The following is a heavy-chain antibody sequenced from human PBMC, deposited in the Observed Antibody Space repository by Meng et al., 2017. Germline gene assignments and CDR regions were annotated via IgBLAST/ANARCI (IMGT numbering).Heavy chain of an antibody. J-gene: IGHJ4*02. CDR2: INQSGST. CDR1: GGSLGGYY. D-gene: IGHD3-3*01. V-gene: IGHV4-34*01. CDR3: ARRWVIWSGYRLDY. Sequence: QVQLEDTGPGRSWPSKTLARTGAACGGSLGGYYGSWIRRPPGKGLEWIGEINQSGSTNYNPSLKSRVTISVDTSKNQFSLKLSSVTAADTAVYYCARRWVIWSGYRLDYWGQGTLVTVSS.